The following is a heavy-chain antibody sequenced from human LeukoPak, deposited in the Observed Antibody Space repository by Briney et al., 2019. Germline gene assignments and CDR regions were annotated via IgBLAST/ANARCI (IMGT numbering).Heavy chain of an antibody. D-gene: IGHD3-9*01. CDR3: ARSQDYDILTGQFYYHGMDV. V-gene: IGHV3-66*01. CDR1: GFIVSYNY. J-gene: IGHJ6*02. CDR2: IFSGGST. Sequence: GVSLRLYCADSGFIVSYNYMSWVRQAQGKGLEWVSIIFSGGSTYYADSVKGRFTSTRDNSKNTLYLQMNSLRAEDTAVYYCARSQDYDILTGQFYYHGMDVWGQGTTVTVSS.